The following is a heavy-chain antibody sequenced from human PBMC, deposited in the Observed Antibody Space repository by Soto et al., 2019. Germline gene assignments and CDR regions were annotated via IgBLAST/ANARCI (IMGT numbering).Heavy chain of an antibody. V-gene: IGHV3-33*01. J-gene: IGHJ3*02. Sequence: QVQLVESGGGLVQPGESLRLSCAASGFPFSTYDIHWVRQAPGKGLEWVAIIWPDGSKKYYADSVQGRFSISRDNSKTTVYLQMNSLRAEDTAMYLCVRDYDRRWSNDGFDIWGQGTMVTVSS. D-gene: IGHD2-15*01. CDR3: VRDYDRRWSNDGFDI. CDR2: IWPDGSKK. CDR1: GFPFSTYD.